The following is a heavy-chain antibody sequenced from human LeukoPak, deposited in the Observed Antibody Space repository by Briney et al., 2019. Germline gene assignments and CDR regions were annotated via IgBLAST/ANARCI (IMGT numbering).Heavy chain of an antibody. J-gene: IGHJ2*01. D-gene: IGHD3-16*01. Sequence: SKTLSLTCPVSAASITTYYWSWIRQPPGKGLEWVGYIFYTGDTSYSPSLKSRVTISLDTSKNQFSLKLRSVTAADTAVYYRARLKMGAYFDLWGRGTLVTVSS. CDR1: AASITTYY. CDR2: IFYTGDT. V-gene: IGHV4-59*08. CDR3: ARLKMGAYFDL.